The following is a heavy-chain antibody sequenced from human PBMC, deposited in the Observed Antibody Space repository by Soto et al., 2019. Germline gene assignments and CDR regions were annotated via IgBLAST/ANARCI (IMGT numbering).Heavy chain of an antibody. J-gene: IGHJ3*01. V-gene: IGHV1-69*01. CDR2: IIPIFGTA. D-gene: IGHD3-16*01. Sequence: QVQLVQSGAEVKKPGSSVKVSCKASGGTFSSYAISWVRQAPGQGLEWMGGIIPIFGTANYAQKFQGRVTITADESTRTAYMELSGLKSEDTAAYYCARGEGYDDVGGMNFWGQGTMVTVSS. CDR3: ARGEGYDDVGGMNF. CDR1: GGTFSSYA.